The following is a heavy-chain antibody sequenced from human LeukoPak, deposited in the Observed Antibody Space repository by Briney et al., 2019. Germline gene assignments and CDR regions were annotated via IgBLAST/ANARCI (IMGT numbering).Heavy chain of an antibody. Sequence: PGGSLSLYCAASGFTFSSYAMSWVRQAPGKGLEWVSAISGSGGRTYYGDSVKDRLTISREYSKNTLYLQMNSLRAEDTAVYYCAKDLGSTSAFDYWGQGTLVTVSS. D-gene: IGHD2-2*01. CDR1: GFTFSSYA. CDR2: ISGSGGRT. CDR3: AKDLGSTSAFDY. J-gene: IGHJ4*02. V-gene: IGHV3-23*02.